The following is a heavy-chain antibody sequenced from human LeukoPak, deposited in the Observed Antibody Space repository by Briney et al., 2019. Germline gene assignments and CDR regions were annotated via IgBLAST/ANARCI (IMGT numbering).Heavy chain of an antibody. CDR1: GGSISSYY. CDR3: ARAPYSSSWLDY. J-gene: IGHJ4*02. V-gene: IGHV4-59*01. Sequence: SETLSLTCTVSGGSISSYYWSWIRQPPGKGLEWIGYIYYSGSTNYNPSLKSRVTISVDTSKNQFSLKLSSVTAADTAVYYCARAPYSSSWLDYWGQGTLVTVSS. D-gene: IGHD6-13*01. CDR2: IYYSGST.